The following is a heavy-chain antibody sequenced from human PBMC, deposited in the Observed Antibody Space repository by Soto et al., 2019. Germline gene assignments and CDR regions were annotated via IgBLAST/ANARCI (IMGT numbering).Heavy chain of an antibody. V-gene: IGHV1-8*01. CDR1: GYTFTSYD. Sequence: GASVKVSCKASGYTFTSYDINWVRQATGQGLEWMGWMNPNSGNTGYAQKFQGRVTMTRNTSISTAYMELSSLRSEDTAVYYCARGGGSSYYDFWSGYPTTPFDYWGQGQWSPSPQ. CDR3: ARGGGSSYYDFWSGYPTTPFDY. D-gene: IGHD3-3*01. J-gene: IGHJ4*02. CDR2: MNPNSGNT.